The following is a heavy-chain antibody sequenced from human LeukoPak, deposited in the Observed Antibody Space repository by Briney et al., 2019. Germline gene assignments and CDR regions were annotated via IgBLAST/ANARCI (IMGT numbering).Heavy chain of an antibody. CDR3: ARDPETAYYYGMDV. J-gene: IGHJ6*02. CDR1: GGTFSSSS. CDR2: ITPIFGTA. Sequence: SVKVSCKASGGTFSSSSISWVRQAPGQGLEWMGGITPIFGTANYAQKFQGRVTITADESTSTAYMELSSLRSEDTAVYYCARDPETAYYYGMDVWGQGTTVTVSS. V-gene: IGHV1-69*13.